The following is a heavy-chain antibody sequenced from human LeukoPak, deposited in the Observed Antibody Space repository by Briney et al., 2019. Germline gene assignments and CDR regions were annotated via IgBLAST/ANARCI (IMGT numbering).Heavy chain of an antibody. D-gene: IGHD6-13*01. CDR2: IIPIFGTA. V-gene: IGHV1-69*13. CDR1: GGTFSSYA. CDR3: ASSGPPVGIAADLIGRREWHFDY. Sequence: VASVKVSCKASGGTFSSYAISWVRQAPGQGLEWMGGIIPIFGTANYAQKFQGRVTITADESTSTAYMELSSLRSEDPAVYYCASSGPPVGIAADLIGRREWHFDYWGQGTLVTVSS. J-gene: IGHJ4*02.